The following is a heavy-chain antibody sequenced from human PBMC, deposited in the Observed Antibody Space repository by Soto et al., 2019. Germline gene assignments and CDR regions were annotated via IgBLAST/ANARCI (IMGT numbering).Heavy chain of an antibody. CDR3: ARLPYYGDYYFDY. V-gene: IGHV4-39*01. CDR1: GGSISSSSYY. CDR2: IYYSGTT. D-gene: IGHD4-17*01. Sequence: SETLSLTCTVSGGSISSSSYYWGWIRQPPGKGLEWIGSIYYSGTTYYNPPLKSRVTISVDTSKHQFSLKLSSVTAADTAVYYCARLPYYGDYYFDYWGQGTLVTVSS. J-gene: IGHJ4*02.